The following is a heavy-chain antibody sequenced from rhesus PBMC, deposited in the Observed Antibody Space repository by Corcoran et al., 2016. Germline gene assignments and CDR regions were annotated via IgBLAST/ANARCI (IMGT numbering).Heavy chain of an antibody. J-gene: IGHJ4*01. D-gene: IGHD4-29*01. Sequence: EVQLVQSGAEVKRPGESLKISCKTSGYSFTSYWISWVRQMPGKGLEWMRAIDPSDSDTRYSPSFQGQVTISADKSISTAYLQWSSLKASDSATYYCAKWDGSSLDYWGQGVLVTVSS. CDR2: IDPSDSDT. CDR1: GYSFTSYW. CDR3: AKWDGSSLDY. V-gene: IGHV5-2*01.